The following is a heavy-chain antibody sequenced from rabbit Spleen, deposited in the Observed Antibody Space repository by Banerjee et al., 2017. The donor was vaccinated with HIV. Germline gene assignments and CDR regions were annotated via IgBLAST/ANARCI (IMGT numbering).Heavy chain of an antibody. J-gene: IGHJ6*01. V-gene: IGHV1S45*01. CDR2: IGSNSDNT. Sequence: QEQLVESGGDLVKPGASLTLTCTASGVSFSNRYVMSWVRQAPGKGLEWIGCIGSNSDNTVYATWAKGRFTLSKTSSTTVTLQMTSLTAADTATYFCARDAGTSFSTYGMDLWGPGTLVTVS. D-gene: IGHD8-1*01. CDR1: GVSFSNRYV. CDR3: ARDAGTSFSTYGMDL.